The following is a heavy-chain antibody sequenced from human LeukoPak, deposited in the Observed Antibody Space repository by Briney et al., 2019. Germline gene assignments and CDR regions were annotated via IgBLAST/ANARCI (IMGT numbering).Heavy chain of an antibody. Sequence: PSETLSLTCTVSGGSISSYYWSWIRQPPGKGLEWIGYIYYSGSTNYNPSLKSRVTISVDTSKNQFSLKLSSVTAADTAVYYCARAYSGGRQLVPFPRRAAFDPWGQGTLVTVSS. CDR2: IYYSGST. V-gene: IGHV4-59*01. CDR3: ARAYSGGRQLVPFPRRAAFDP. J-gene: IGHJ5*02. D-gene: IGHD6-13*01. CDR1: GGSISSYY.